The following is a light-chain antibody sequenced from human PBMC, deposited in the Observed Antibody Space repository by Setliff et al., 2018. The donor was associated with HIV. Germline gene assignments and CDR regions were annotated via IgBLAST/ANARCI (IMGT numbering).Light chain of an antibody. CDR3: QSYDKSLTGSAV. CDR1: SSNIGAGFD. J-gene: IGLJ1*01. V-gene: IGLV1-40*01. Sequence: QPVLTQPPSVSGAPGQRVTMSCTGSSSNIGAGFDVHWYQHLPGKAPKLLIYDNTNRPSGVPDRFSGSKSGTSASLAITGLQAEDEADYYCQSYDKSLTGSAVFGTGTKVTVL. CDR2: DNT.